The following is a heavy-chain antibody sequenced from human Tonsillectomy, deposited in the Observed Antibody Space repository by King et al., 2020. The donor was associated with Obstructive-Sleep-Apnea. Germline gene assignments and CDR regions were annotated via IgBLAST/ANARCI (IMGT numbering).Heavy chain of an antibody. D-gene: IGHD4-17*01. CDR1: GGSISSYY. J-gene: IGHJ6*02. CDR2: IYYSGST. V-gene: IGHV4-59*01. CDR3: ARVNPSTVTTYPYYYYGMDV. Sequence: VQLQESGPGLVKPSETLSLTCTVSGGSISSYYWSWIRQPPGKGLEWIGYIYYSGSTNYNPSLRSRVTISVDTSKNQFSLKLSSVTAADTAVYYCARVNPSTVTTYPYYYYGMDVWGQGTTVTVSS.